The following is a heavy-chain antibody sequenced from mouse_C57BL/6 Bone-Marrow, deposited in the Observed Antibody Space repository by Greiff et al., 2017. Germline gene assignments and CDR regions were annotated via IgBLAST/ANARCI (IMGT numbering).Heavy chain of an antibody. J-gene: IGHJ3*01. CDR2: INPNNGGT. D-gene: IGHD1-1*01. Sequence: EVKLLESGPELVKPGASVKISCKASGYTFTDYYMNWVKQSHGKSLEWIGDINPNNGGTSYNQKFKGKSTLTVDKSSSTAYMELRSLTTEDSAVYYCAEIYYYGSSWFAYWGQGTLVTVSA. V-gene: IGHV1-26*01. CDR3: AEIYYYGSSWFAY. CDR1: GYTFTDYY.